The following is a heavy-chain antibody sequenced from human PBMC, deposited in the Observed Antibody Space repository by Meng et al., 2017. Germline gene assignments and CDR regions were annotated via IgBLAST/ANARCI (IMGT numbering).Heavy chain of an antibody. D-gene: IGHD2-21*02. CDR1: WFSSSNTGVG. CDR3: AHRRGDFREGWFDP. J-gene: IGHJ5*02. CDR2: IYCDDDK. V-gene: IGHV2-5*02. Sequence: SKESVPQPGNANKTPRVTWTFSWFSSSNTGVGVGWSRQPPGQALELLAIIYCDDDKRYTTSLKSRLTITKDTSNNPVVLTMTNMDPVDTATYYCAHRRGDFREGWFDPWGQGTLVTVSS.